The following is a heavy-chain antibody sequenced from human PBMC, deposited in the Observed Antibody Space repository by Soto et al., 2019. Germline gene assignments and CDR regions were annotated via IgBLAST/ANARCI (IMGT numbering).Heavy chain of an antibody. D-gene: IGHD3-10*01. Sequence: SETLSLTCTVSGGSISSGDYYWSWIRQPPGKCLEWIGYIYYSGSTYYNPSLKSRVTISVDTSKNQFSLKLSSVTAADTAVYYCARDLTYGSGSYVLWGQGTLVTVSS. J-gene: IGHJ4*02. V-gene: IGHV4-30-4*01. CDR1: GGSISSGDYY. CDR3: ARDLTYGSGSYVL. CDR2: IYYSGST.